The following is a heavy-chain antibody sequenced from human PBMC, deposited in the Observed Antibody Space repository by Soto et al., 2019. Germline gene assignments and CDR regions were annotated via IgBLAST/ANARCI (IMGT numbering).Heavy chain of an antibody. J-gene: IGHJ6*03. Sequence: SGPTLVNPTQTLTLTCTFSGFSLNTHGMSVSWIRQPPGKALEWLARIDWDDDKYYRTSLKTRLTISKDTSKNQVVLTMTNMDPVDTPTYYCSWMRGVEYYYYFMDVWGKGSTVSDSS. CDR2: IDWDDDK. V-gene: IGHV2-70*11. CDR3: SWMRGVEYYYYFMDV. D-gene: IGHD2-15*01. CDR1: GFSLNTHGMS.